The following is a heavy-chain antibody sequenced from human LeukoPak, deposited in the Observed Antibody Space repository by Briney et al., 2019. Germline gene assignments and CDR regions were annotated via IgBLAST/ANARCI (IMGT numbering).Heavy chain of an antibody. CDR1: GFTFRSYG. D-gene: IGHD5-18*01. Sequence: GGSLRLSCAASGFTFRSYGMHWVRQAPGKGLEWVAVIWYGGSNKYYADSVKGRFTISRDNSKNTLYLQMNSLRAEDTAVYYCAKSGKNGYGYDYYYMDVWGKGTTVTVSS. V-gene: IGHV3-30*02. J-gene: IGHJ6*03. CDR3: AKSGKNGYGYDYYYMDV. CDR2: IWYGGSNK.